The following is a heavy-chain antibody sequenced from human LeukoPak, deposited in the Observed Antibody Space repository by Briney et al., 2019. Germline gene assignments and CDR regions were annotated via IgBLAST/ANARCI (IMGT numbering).Heavy chain of an antibody. D-gene: IGHD3-10*01. J-gene: IGHJ6*03. CDR3: AKGGFGELLDAYYYYYMDV. V-gene: IGHV3-23*01. CDR1: GFTFSSYA. Sequence: GGSLRLSCAASGFTFSSYAMSWVRQAPGKGLEWVSAISGSGGSTYYADSVKGWFTISRDNSKNTLYLQMNSLRAEDTAVYYCAKGGFGELLDAYYYYYMDVWGKGTTVTVSS. CDR2: ISGSGGST.